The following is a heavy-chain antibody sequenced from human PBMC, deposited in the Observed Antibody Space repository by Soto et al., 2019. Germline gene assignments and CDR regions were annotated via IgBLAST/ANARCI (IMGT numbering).Heavy chain of an antibody. V-gene: IGHV4-31*03. CDR3: ASRSGGPRGNTLDI. Sequence: SETLSLTCTVSGGSISSANYYWSWIRQHPTKGLEWIGYIYYSGDTYYNPSLKNRVSMSIDTSKNQFSLKLSSVTAADTAVYYCASRSGGPRGNTLDIWGQGTMVTFSS. CDR2: IYYSGDT. CDR1: GGSISSANYY. J-gene: IGHJ3*02. D-gene: IGHD2-15*01.